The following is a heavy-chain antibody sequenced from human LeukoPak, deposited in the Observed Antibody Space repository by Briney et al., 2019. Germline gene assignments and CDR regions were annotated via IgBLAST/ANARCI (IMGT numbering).Heavy chain of an antibody. CDR1: GFTFDDYG. J-gene: IGHJ3*02. Sequence: GGSLRLSCPASGFTFDDYGMSWVRQAPGKGLEWVSGINWNGGSTGYADSVKGRFTISRDNAKNSLYLQRNSLRAEDTAVYYCARGEYSSGWYRVNDAFDIWGQGTMVTVSS. V-gene: IGHV3-20*04. CDR3: ARGEYSSGWYRVNDAFDI. D-gene: IGHD6-19*01. CDR2: INWNGGST.